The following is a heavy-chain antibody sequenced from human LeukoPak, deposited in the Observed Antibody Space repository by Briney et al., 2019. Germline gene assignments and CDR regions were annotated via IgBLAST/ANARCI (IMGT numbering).Heavy chain of an antibody. CDR1: GGSISNYY. CDR2: IYHTGST. J-gene: IGHJ4*02. V-gene: IGHV4-59*01. Sequence: SETLSLTCTVSGGSISNYYWSWIRQPAVKGLGCIGYIYHTGSTSYNPSLKSRVTISVDTSKNQFSLKLSSVTGADTAVYYCASAGASSGYSPLHCWGQGTLVTVSS. CDR3: ASAGASSGYSPLHC. D-gene: IGHD3-22*01.